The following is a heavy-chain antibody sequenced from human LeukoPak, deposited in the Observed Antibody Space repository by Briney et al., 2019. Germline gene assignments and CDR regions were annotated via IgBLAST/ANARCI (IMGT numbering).Heavy chain of an antibody. CDR3: ARDSRLCSSTSCYSDC. J-gene: IGHJ4*02. CDR2: ITYDGRNT. CDR1: GFTFSSYA. V-gene: IGHV3-30*04. Sequence: GGSLRLSCAASGFTFSSYAMHWVRQAPGRGLEWVAVITYDGRNTFYADSVKGRFTISRDNSKNTLYLQMNRLRAEDTAVNYCARDSRLCSSTSCYSDCGGRGTLVSVSS. D-gene: IGHD2-2*01.